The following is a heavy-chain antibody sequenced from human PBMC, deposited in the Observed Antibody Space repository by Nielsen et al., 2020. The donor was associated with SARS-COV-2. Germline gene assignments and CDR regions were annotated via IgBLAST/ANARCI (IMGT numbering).Heavy chain of an antibody. J-gene: IGHJ4*02. CDR2: ISYDGSNK. D-gene: IGHD2-15*01. Sequence: GESLKISCAASGFTFSTYGMHWVRQAPGKGLEWVAAISYDGSNKYYVDSVKGRFTISRDNSKNTLYLQMSSLREEDTAVYYCAKDWTAIVVVPSGGVDYWGQGTRVTVSP. V-gene: IGHV3-30*18. CDR1: GFTFSTYG. CDR3: AKDWTAIVVVPSGGVDY.